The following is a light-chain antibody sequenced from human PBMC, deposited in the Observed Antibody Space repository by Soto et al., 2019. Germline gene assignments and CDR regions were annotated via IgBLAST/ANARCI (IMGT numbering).Light chain of an antibody. CDR3: AVWDQSLTGWV. CDR1: SSNIGSHF. CDR2: RDG. J-gene: IGLJ3*02. Sequence: QSVLTQPPSASGTPGQSRTISCSGSSSNIGSHFVYWYQHLPGTAPKLLIFRDGQRPSGVPARFFGSKSGTSASLAITGLRSEDEADYYCAVWDQSLTGWVFGGGTKLTVL. V-gene: IGLV1-47*01.